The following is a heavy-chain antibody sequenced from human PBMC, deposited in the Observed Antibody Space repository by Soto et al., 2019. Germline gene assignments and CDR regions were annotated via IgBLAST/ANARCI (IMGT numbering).Heavy chain of an antibody. J-gene: IGHJ4*02. CDR3: ARGAVYYYDSSGSPGY. CDR1: GFTFSSYS. V-gene: IGHV3-21*01. CDR2: ISSSSSYI. Sequence: PGGSLRLSCAASGFTFSSYSMNWVRQAPGKGLEWVSSISSSSSYIYYADSVKGRFTISRDNAKNSLYLQMNSLRAEDTAVYYCARGAVYYYDSSGSPGYWGQGTLVTVSS. D-gene: IGHD3-22*01.